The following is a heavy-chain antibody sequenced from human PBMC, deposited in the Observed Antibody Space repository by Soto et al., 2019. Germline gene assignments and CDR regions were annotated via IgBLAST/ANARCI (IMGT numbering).Heavy chain of an antibody. CDR2: IYTSGST. CDR1: GDSINSYY. CDR3: ARELMTYYDFWSGSNPTGTDV. D-gene: IGHD3-3*01. V-gene: IGHV4-4*07. Sequence: SETLSLTCTVSGDSINSYYWSWIRQPAGKGLEWIGRIYTSGSTNYNPSLKSRVTMSVDTSKNQFPLKLNSVTAADTAVYYCARELMTYYDFWSGSNPTGTDVWGQATTGTVS. J-gene: IGHJ6*02.